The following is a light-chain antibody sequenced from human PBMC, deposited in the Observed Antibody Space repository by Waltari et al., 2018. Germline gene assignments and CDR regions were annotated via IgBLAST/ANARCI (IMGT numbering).Light chain of an antibody. J-gene: IGKJ2*03. CDR3: MQALEFPYS. Sequence: DILMTQTPLSLPVTLGEPASLSCRSSQSLLDSEDGNTYLEWYLQKPGQSPQLLIYEVSNRASGVPDRFSGSGSDTDFTLKISRVEAEDVGVYYCMQALEFPYSFGQGTKVEIK. CDR2: EVS. V-gene: IGKV2-40*01. CDR1: QSLLDSEDGNTY.